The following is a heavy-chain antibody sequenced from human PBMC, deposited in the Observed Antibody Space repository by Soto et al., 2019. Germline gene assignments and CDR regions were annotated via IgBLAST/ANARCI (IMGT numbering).Heavy chain of an antibody. Sequence: EVPLLESGGGLVQPGESLRLSCAASGFTFSSYAMSWVRQAPGKGLEWVSAISGSGGSTYYADSVKGRFTISRDNSKNTLYLQMNSLRAEDTAVYYCARRWGGYYSSAFDIWGQGTMVTVSS. D-gene: IGHD3-22*01. V-gene: IGHV3-23*01. J-gene: IGHJ3*02. CDR3: ARRWGGYYSSAFDI. CDR1: GFTFSSYA. CDR2: ISGSGGST.